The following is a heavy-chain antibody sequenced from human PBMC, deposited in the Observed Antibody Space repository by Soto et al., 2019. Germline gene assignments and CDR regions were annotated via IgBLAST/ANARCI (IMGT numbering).Heavy chain of an antibody. CDR1: GGTFSSYA. D-gene: IGHD3-22*01. CDR2: IIPIFGTA. CDR3: ARLITMIVTGRESDDY. Sequence: QVQLVQSGAEVKKPGSSVKVSCKASGGTFSSYAISWVRQAPGQGLEWMGGIIPIFGTANYSQKFQGRVTITADESTSTAYMELSSLRSEDTAVYYCARLITMIVTGRESDDYWGQGTLVTVSS. V-gene: IGHV1-69*01. J-gene: IGHJ4*02.